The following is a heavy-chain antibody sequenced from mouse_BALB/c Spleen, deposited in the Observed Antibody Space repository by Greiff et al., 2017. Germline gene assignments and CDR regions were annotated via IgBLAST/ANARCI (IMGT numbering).Heavy chain of an antibody. D-gene: IGHD1-2*01. V-gene: IGHV1-69*01. CDR2: IDPSDSYT. CDR1: GYTFTDYW. Sequence: QVQLQQPGAELVMPGASVKMSCKASGYTFTDYWMHWVKQRPGQGLEWIGVIDPSDSYTSYNQKFKGKATLTVDTSSSTAYMQLSSLTSEDSAVYYCLTTATDYYAMDYWGQGTSVTVSS. CDR3: LTTATDYYAMDY. J-gene: IGHJ4*01.